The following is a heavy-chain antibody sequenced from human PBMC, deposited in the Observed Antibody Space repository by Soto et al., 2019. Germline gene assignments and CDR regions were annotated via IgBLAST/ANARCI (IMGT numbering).Heavy chain of an antibody. CDR2: IIPLFGTA. D-gene: IGHD5-12*01. Sequence: SVKVSCKASGGTFSNYAINWVRQAPGQGLEWMGGIIPLFGTANYAQKFQGRVTITADESTSTAYLDLSSLRSEDTAVYYCARPVEMATISRSYLFYWGQGTLVIVSS. V-gene: IGHV1-69*13. J-gene: IGHJ4*02. CDR3: ARPVEMATISRSYLFY. CDR1: GGTFSNYA.